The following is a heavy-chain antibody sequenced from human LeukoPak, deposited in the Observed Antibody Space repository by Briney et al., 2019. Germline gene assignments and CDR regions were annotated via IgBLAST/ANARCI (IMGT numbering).Heavy chain of an antibody. V-gene: IGHV1-46*01. CDR3: AREDVVLVDAVRYYYYGMDV. D-gene: IGHD2-8*01. CDR2: INPSGGST. J-gene: IGHJ6*02. Sequence: ASVKVSCKASGYNFISYYMHWVRQAPGQGLEWRGIINPSGGSTSYAQKFQDRVTMTRDTSTSTVYMELSSLKSEDTAVYYCAREDVVLVDAVRYYYYGMDVRGQGTTVTVSS. CDR1: GYNFISYY.